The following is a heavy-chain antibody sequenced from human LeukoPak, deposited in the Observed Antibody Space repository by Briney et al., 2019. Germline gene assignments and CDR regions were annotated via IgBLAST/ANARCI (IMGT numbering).Heavy chain of an antibody. D-gene: IGHD2-15*01. J-gene: IGHJ4*02. CDR3: ARVGAPNEGYCSGGSCYGEDYFDY. V-gene: IGHV3-7*01. CDR1: GFTFSSYW. CDR2: IKQDGSKN. Sequence: PGGSLRLSCAASGFTFSSYWMSWVRQAPGKGLEWVANIKQDGSKNYYVDSVKGRFTISRDNAKNSLYLQMNSLRAEDTAVYYCARVGAPNEGYCSGGSCYGEDYFDYWGQGTLVTVSS.